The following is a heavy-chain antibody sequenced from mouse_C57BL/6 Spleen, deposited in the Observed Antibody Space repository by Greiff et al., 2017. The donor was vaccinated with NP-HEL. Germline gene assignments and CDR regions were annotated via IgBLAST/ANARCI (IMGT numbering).Heavy chain of an antibody. J-gene: IGHJ2*01. CDR1: GYTFTSYW. CDR3: ARGDSSGYNYFDY. V-gene: IGHV1-69*01. D-gene: IGHD3-2*02. Sequence: VQLQQPGAELVMPGASVKLSCKASGYTFTSYWMHWVKQRPGQGLEWIGEIDPSDSYTNYNQKFKGKSTLTVDKSSSTAYMQLSSLTSEDSAVYYCARGDSSGYNYFDYWGQGTTLTVSS. CDR2: IDPSDSYT.